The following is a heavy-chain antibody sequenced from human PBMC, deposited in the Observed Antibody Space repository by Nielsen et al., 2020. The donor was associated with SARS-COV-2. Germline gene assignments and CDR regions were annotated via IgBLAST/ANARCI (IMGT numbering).Heavy chain of an antibody. D-gene: IGHD2-8*01. Sequence: IFSSYAMNWVRQPPGKGLEWIGNIYYSGSTYYNPSLKSRVTISVDTSKNQFSLKLSSVTAADTAVYYCARHARDIVLMVYVINWFDPWGQGTLVTVSS. CDR1: IFSSYA. J-gene: IGHJ5*02. CDR2: IYYSGST. V-gene: IGHV4-39*01. CDR3: ARHARDIVLMVYVINWFDP.